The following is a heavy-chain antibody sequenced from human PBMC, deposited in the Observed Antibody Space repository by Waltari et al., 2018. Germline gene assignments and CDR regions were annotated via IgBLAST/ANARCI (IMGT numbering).Heavy chain of an antibody. Sequence: EVQLVESGGGLVKPGGSLRLSCAASGFTFSSYGMNWVRQAPGKGLEWVSSISSSSSYIYYADSVKGRFTISRDNAKNSLYLQMNSLRAEDTAVYYCARVGWGATVWFDPWGQGTLVTVSS. CDR2: ISSSSSYI. D-gene: IGHD1-26*01. CDR1: GFTFSSYG. J-gene: IGHJ5*02. CDR3: ARVGWGATVWFDP. V-gene: IGHV3-21*01.